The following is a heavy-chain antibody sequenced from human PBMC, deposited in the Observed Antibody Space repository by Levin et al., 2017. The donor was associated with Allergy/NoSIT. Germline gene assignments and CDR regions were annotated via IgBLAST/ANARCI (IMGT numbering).Heavy chain of an antibody. CDR1: GFTFSDYY. J-gene: IGHJ2*01. CDR3: ARKRWDYDSRSRSFDL. Sequence: PGESLKISCAASGFTFSDYYMSWIRQAPGKGLEWVAYISSSGTTRFYGDSVQGRFTISRDNAKNSLYLQMDTLRAEDTAIYYCARKRWDYDSRSRSFDLWGRGSLVTVSS. CDR2: ISSSGTTR. D-gene: IGHD3-22*01. V-gene: IGHV3-11*01.